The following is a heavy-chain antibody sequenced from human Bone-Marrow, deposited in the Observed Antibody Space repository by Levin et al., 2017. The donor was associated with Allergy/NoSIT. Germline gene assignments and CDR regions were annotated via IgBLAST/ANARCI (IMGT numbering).Heavy chain of an antibody. V-gene: IGHV3-23*01. D-gene: IGHD4-17*01. CDR1: GFTFSSYD. CDR3: AKVRYGDWSQDY. J-gene: IGHJ4*02. Sequence: VGSLRLSCAASGFTFSSYDMTWVRQAPGKGLEWVSAISGTNGRTYYADSVKGRFTISRDNSKNTLYLQMASLRAEDTAVYFCAKVRYGDWSQDYWGQGTLVTVSS. CDR2: ISGTNGRT.